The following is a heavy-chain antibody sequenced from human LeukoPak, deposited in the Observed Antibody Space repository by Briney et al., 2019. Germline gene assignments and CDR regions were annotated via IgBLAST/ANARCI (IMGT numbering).Heavy chain of an antibody. CDR2: ICPDGTVT. J-gene: IGHJ4*02. Sequence: TEGSLRLSCAASGFTFSNYCMHWVRQIPGKGLVWVSRICPDGTVTNYADSVKGRFTISRDNAKNMVFLQMNSLRADDTAVYYCVRDFRSADYWGQGILVTVSS. CDR3: VRDFRSADY. V-gene: IGHV3-74*01. CDR1: GFTFSNYC.